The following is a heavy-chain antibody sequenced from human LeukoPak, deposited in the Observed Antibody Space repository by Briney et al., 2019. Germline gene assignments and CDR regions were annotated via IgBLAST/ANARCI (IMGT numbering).Heavy chain of an antibody. CDR2: IYHSGST. V-gene: IGHV4-34*01. Sequence: SETLSLTCAVYGGSFSGYYWSWIRQPPGKGLEWIGEIYHSGSTNYNPSLKSRVTISVDTSKNQFSLKLSSVTAADTAVYYCARPHYSSSWYSRYFQHWGQGTLVTVSS. D-gene: IGHD6-13*01. CDR3: ARPHYSSSWYSRYFQH. CDR1: GGSFSGYY. J-gene: IGHJ1*01.